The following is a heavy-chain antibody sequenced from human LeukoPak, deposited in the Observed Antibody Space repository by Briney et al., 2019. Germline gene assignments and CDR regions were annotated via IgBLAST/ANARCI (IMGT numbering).Heavy chain of an antibody. J-gene: IGHJ4*02. V-gene: IGHV3-23*01. CDR2: ISGRGGST. CDR1: GFTFSSYA. CDR3: AKEGSWYYDTPFDY. Sequence: GGSLRLSCAASGFTFSSYAMIWVRQAPGKGLHWVSAISGRGGSTYYADSVKGRFTISRDNSKNTLYLQMNSLRAEDTAVYYCAKEGSWYYDTPFDYWGQGTLVTVSS. D-gene: IGHD3-22*01.